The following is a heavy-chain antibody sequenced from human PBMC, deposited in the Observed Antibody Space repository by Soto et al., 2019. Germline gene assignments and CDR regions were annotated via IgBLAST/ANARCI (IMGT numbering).Heavy chain of an antibody. CDR1: GYSFTSYW. J-gene: IGHJ6*02. V-gene: IGHV5-10-1*01. Sequence: PGESLKISCKGSGYSFTSYWISWVRQMPGKGLEWMGRIDPSDSYTNYSPSFQGHVTISADKSISTAYLQWSSLKASDTAMYYCARSVVVAPAAIAYDGMDVWGQRTTVTVFS. CDR2: IDPSDSYT. D-gene: IGHD2-2*02. CDR3: ARSVVVAPAAIAYDGMDV.